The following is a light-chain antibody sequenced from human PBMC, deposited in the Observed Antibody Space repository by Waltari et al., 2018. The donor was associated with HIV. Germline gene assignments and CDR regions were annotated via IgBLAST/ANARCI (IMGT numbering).Light chain of an antibody. CDR1: ECVHSN. V-gene: IGKV3-15*01. CDR2: AAS. Sequence: EILMTQSPATLSVSPGGGATVSCSASECVHSNLAWFQQKPGQAPRLLFYAASTRATGLPDRFSASGSGTEFTLTISSLQSEDVALYFCQQYHKWPETFGQGTKLEIK. CDR3: QQYHKWPET. J-gene: IGKJ2*01.